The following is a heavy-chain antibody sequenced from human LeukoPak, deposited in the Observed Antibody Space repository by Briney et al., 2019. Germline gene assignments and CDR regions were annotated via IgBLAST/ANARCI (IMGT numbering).Heavy chain of an antibody. Sequence: GGSLRLSCAVSGFSVTNNYMNWVRQAPGKGLEWVSYISYSGSTTSYADSVKGRFTISRDNAKNSLYLQMNSLRAEDTAVYYCARAGPPAFDPWGQGTLVTVSS. CDR3: ARAGPPAFDP. CDR1: GFSVTNNY. CDR2: ISYSGSTT. V-gene: IGHV3-11*04. J-gene: IGHJ5*02.